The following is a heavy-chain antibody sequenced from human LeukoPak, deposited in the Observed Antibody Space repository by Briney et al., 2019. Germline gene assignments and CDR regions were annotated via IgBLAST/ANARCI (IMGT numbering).Heavy chain of an antibody. V-gene: IGHV3-33*01. D-gene: IGHD1-26*01. CDR1: GFTFSSYG. CDR2: IWYDGSNK. J-gene: IGHJ4*02. CDR3: ARAVVGAPQLYDY. Sequence: GRSLRLSCAASGFTFSSYGMHWVRQAPGKGLEWVAVIWYDGSNKYYADSVKGRFTISRDNSKNTLYLQMNSLRAEDTAVYYCARAVVGAPQLYDYWGQGTLVTVSS.